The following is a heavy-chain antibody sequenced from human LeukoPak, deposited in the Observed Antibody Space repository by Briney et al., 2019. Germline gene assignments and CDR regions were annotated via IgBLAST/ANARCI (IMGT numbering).Heavy chain of an antibody. Sequence: KTSETLSLTCTVSGGSISSYYWSWIRQPPGKGLEWIGYVYYSGTTNYNPSLKSRITISVDTSKDQFSLKLSSVTAADTAVYYCARDPGWNYYYMDVWGKGTTVTVSS. D-gene: IGHD2-15*01. CDR2: VYYSGTT. J-gene: IGHJ6*03. CDR3: ARDPGWNYYYMDV. CDR1: GGSISSYY. V-gene: IGHV4-59*01.